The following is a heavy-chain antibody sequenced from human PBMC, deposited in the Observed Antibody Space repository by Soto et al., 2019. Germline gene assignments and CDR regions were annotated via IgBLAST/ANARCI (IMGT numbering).Heavy chain of an antibody. CDR3: AREGDYDILTGYSIIHYYYGMDV. D-gene: IGHD3-9*01. CDR2: ISAYNGNT. Sequence: QVQLVQSGAEVKKPGASVKVSCKASGYTFTSYGISWVRQAPGQGLEWMGWISAYNGNTNYAQKLQGRVTMTTDTSTSTAYMELRSLRSDDTAVYYFAREGDYDILTGYSIIHYYYGMDVWGQGTTVTVSS. V-gene: IGHV1-18*01. J-gene: IGHJ6*02. CDR1: GYTFTSYG.